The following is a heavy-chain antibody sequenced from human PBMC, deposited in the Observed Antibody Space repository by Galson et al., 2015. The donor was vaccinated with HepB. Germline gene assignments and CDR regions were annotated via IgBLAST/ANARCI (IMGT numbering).Heavy chain of an antibody. CDR1: GFTFSSYA. D-gene: IGHD6-6*01. J-gene: IGHJ6*02. V-gene: IGHV3-30-3*01. CDR3: ARVPHSSSLLGYYHYGMDV. Sequence: SLRLSCAASGFTFSSYALHWVRQAPGKGLEWVAVISYDGTNKHYAESVKGRFTISRDNPKNTLYLQMNSPRGEDTAVYYCARVPHSSSLLGYYHYGMDVWGRGTSVTVSS. CDR2: ISYDGTNK.